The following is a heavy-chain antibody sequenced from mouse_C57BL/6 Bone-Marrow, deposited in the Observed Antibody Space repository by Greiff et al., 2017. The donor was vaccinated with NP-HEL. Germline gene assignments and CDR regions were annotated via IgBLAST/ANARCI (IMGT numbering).Heavy chain of an antibody. D-gene: IGHD1-1*01. Sequence: QVQLQQSGPGLVAPSQSLSITCTVSGFSLTSYAISWVRQPPGTGLEWLGVIWTGGGTNYNSALQSRLSISKDNSKSQVFLKMNSLQTDDTARYYCASNYYGSTWFAYWGQGTLVTVSA. CDR3: ASNYYGSTWFAY. J-gene: IGHJ3*01. CDR2: IWTGGGT. V-gene: IGHV2-9-1*01. CDR1: GFSLTSYA.